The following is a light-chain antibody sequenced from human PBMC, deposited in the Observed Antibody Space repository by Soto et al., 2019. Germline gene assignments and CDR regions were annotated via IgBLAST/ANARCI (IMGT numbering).Light chain of an antibody. J-gene: IGLJ3*02. Sequence: QSVLTQLPSASGTPGQRVTISCSGTSSKIGLNSVRWYQRFPGSAPKLLIYSNNQRPSGVPDRFSGSKSGTSASLAISGLQSEDEADYYCSSWDDGVSGWVFGGGTKLTVL. CDR3: SSWDDGVSGWV. CDR1: SSKIGLNS. CDR2: SNN. V-gene: IGLV1-44*01.